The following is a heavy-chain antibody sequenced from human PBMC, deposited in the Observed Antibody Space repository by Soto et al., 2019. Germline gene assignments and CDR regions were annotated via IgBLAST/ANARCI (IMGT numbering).Heavy chain of an antibody. CDR1: GVSLTSGNW. J-gene: IGHJ4*02. D-gene: IGHD3-10*01. Sequence: LRATLSLTCAVSGVSLTSGNWWTWVRQSPQRGLEYIGEIFHDGTANYYPSFERRVAMSVDTSRNQFSLKLTSVTAADTAVYFCARLVYDTRLNYMYFDFWGPGTLVTV. V-gene: IGHV4-4*02. CDR2: IFHDGTA. CDR3: ARLVYDTRLNYMYFDF.